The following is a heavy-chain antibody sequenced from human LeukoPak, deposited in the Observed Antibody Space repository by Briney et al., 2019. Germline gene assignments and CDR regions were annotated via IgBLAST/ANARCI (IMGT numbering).Heavy chain of an antibody. CDR2: INPSGGST. D-gene: IGHD3-22*01. Sequence: ASVKVSCKASGYTFTSYYMHWVRQAPGQGLEWMGIINPSGGSTSYAQKFQGRVTMTRDTSTSTVYMELSSLRSEDTAVHYCARDSGYYDSSGLPRYWGQGTLVTVSS. CDR1: GYTFTSYY. V-gene: IGHV1-46*01. CDR3: ARDSGYYDSSGLPRY. J-gene: IGHJ4*02.